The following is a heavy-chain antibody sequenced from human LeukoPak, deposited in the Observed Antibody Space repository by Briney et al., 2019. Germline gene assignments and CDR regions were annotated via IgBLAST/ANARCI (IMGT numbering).Heavy chain of an antibody. Sequence: ASVKASCKASGGTFSSYAISWVRQAPGQGLEWMGRIIPIFGTANYAQKFQGRVTITTDESTSTAYMELSSLRSEDTAVYYCAADDPDYGDQGNWGQGTLVTVSS. D-gene: IGHD4-17*01. J-gene: IGHJ4*02. V-gene: IGHV1-69*05. CDR1: GGTFSSYA. CDR3: AADDPDYGDQGN. CDR2: IIPIFGTA.